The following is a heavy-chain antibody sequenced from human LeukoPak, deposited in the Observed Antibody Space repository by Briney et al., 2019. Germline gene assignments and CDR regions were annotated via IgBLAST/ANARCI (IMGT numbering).Heavy chain of an antibody. CDR3: AREARIAVAGTLDY. D-gene: IGHD6-19*01. CDR1: GFTFSSYG. J-gene: IGHJ4*02. CDR2: IWYDGSNK. Sequence: PGGSLRLSCAASGFTFSSYGMHWVRQAPGKGLEWVAVIWYDGSNKYYADSVKGRFTISRDNSKNTLYLQMNSLRAEDTAVYYCAREARIAVAGTLDYWAREPWSPSPQ. V-gene: IGHV3-33*01.